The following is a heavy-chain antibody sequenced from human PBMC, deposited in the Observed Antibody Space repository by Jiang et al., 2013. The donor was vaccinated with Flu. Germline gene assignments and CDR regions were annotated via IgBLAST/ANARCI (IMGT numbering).Heavy chain of an antibody. J-gene: IGHJ6*02. D-gene: IGHD6-13*01. CDR3: ARDRKQLDLYYYYGMDV. CDR1: GGSISSYY. Sequence: VKPSETLSLTCTVSGGSISSYYWSWIRQPPGKGLEWIGYIYYSGSTNYNPSLKSRVTISVDTSKNQFSLKLSSVTAADTAVYYCARDRKQLDLYYYYGMDVWGQGTTVTVSS. CDR2: IYYSGST. V-gene: IGHV4-59*13.